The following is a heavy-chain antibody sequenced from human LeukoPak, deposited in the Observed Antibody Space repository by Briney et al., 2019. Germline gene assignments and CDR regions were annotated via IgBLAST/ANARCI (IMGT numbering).Heavy chain of an antibody. CDR1: GYTFTVYY. CDR2: INPNSGGT. J-gene: IGHJ4*02. V-gene: IGHV1-2*02. CDR3: ARVYYDYVWGSYRPNNPFDY. Sequence: GASVKVSCKASGYTFTVYYMHWVRQAPGQGLEWMGWINPNSGGTNYAQKFQGRVTMTRDTSISTAYMELSRLRSDDTAVYYCARVYYDYVWGSYRPNNPFDYWGQGTLVTVSS. D-gene: IGHD3-16*02.